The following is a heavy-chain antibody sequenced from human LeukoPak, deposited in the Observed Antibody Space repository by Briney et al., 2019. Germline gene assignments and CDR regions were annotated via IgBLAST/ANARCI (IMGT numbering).Heavy chain of an antibody. CDR2: ISRTGNTI. D-gene: IGHD4-17*01. V-gene: IGHV3-11*01. Sequence: GGSLRLSCTASGFIFNDYYMSWIRQTPGKGLEWLSYISRTGNTIYYRDSVKGRFTIPRDNANNQLHLQMDNLRAEDTAVYFCARDLGSSTVTTAFDYWGQGTLVTVSS. J-gene: IGHJ4*02. CDR1: GFIFNDYY. CDR3: ARDLGSSTVTTAFDY.